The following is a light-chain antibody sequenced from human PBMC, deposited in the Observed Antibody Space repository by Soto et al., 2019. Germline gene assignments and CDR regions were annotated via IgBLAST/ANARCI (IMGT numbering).Light chain of an antibody. CDR2: EVS. V-gene: IGLV2-14*01. CDR1: SSDVGGYNY. CDR3: SSYTSSSTRV. Sequence: QSALTQPASVSGSPGQSITISCTGTSSDVGGYNYVSWYQQHPGKAPKLMIYEVSNRPSGVSNRFSGSKSCNTASLTISGLQAEDEAAYYCSSYTSSSTRVFGGGTKLTVL. J-gene: IGLJ3*02.